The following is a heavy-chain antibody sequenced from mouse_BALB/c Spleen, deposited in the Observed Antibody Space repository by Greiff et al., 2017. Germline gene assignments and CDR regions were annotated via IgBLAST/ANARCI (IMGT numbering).Heavy chain of an antibody. CDR1: GYTFTSYW. CDR2: INPSTGYT. V-gene: IGHV1-7*01. Sequence: VQLQQSGAELAKPGASVKMSCKASGYTFTSYWMHWVKQRPGQGLEWIGYINPSTGYTEYNQKFKDKATLTADKSSSTAYMQLSSLTSEDSAVYYCARGRQDAMDYWGQGTSVTVSS. CDR3: ARGRQDAMDY. D-gene: IGHD3-2*01. J-gene: IGHJ4*01.